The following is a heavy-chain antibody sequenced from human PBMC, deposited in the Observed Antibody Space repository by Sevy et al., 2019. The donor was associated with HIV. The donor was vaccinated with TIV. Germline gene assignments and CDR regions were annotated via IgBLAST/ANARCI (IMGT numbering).Heavy chain of an antibody. CDR3: AGGRFDSSGSFDAFDI. J-gene: IGHJ3*02. D-gene: IGHD3-22*01. Sequence: GGSLRLSCKPSGFTVVSYAMNWVRQAPGKGLEWVSTIYGSGSTTYHADSLRGRFSISRDDSKNTQYLQMNSLKTDDTAVYYCAGGRFDSSGSFDAFDIWGQGTMVTVSS. CDR1: GFTVVSYA. CDR2: IYGSGSTT. V-gene: IGHV3-23*01.